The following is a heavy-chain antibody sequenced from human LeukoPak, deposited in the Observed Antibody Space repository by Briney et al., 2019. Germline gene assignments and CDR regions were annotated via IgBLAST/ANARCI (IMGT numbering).Heavy chain of an antibody. CDR3: ARDGVYGDYEGLLYYFDY. V-gene: IGHV3-21*01. CDR2: ISSSSSYI. J-gene: IGHJ4*02. CDR1: GFTFVGYS. D-gene: IGHD4-17*01. Sequence: GGSLRLSCAASGFTFVGYSMNWVRQAPGKGLEWVSSISSSSSYIYYADSVKGRFSISRDNAKNSLYLQMNSLRAEDTAVYYCARDGVYGDYEGLLYYFDYWGQGTLVTVSS.